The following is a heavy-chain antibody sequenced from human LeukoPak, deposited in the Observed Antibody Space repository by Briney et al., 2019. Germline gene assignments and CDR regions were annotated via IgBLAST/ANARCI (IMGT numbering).Heavy chain of an antibody. D-gene: IGHD5-18*01. Sequence: SGGSLRLSCAASGFTFSSYSMNWVRQAPGKGLEWVSSISSSSSYIYYADSVKGRFTISRDNAKNSLYLQMNSLRAEDTAVYYCARDRGIQLWRFDYWGQGTLVTVSS. CDR2: ISSSSSYI. CDR1: GFTFSSYS. CDR3: ARDRGIQLWRFDY. J-gene: IGHJ4*02. V-gene: IGHV3-21*01.